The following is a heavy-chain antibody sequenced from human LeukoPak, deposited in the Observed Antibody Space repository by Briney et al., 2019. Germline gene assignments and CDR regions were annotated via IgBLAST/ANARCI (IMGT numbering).Heavy chain of an antibody. J-gene: IGHJ4*02. D-gene: IGHD2-15*01. CDR1: GYSFTTYW. CDR2: IDPSNSYT. CDR3: ARGYCTGGSCLDDY. V-gene: IGHV5-10-1*01. Sequence: GEPLRISCKGSGYSFTTYWISWVRQMPGKGLEWMGTIDPSNSYTNYSPSFQGHVTISTDKSISTAYLQWSSLKASDTAMYYCARGYCTGGSCLDDYWGQGTLVTVSS.